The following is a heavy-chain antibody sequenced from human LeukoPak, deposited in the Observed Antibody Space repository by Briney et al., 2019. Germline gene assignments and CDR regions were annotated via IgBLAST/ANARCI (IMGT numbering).Heavy chain of an antibody. V-gene: IGHV1-46*01. CDR1: GYTFTSYY. J-gene: IGHJ4*02. CDR3: ARDNGDYVPFDY. D-gene: IGHD4-17*01. Sequence: ASVKASCKASGYTFTSYYMHWVRHAPGQGLEWMGIINPSGGSTSYAQKFQGRVTMTRDMSTSTVYMELSSLRSEDTAVYYCARDNGDYVPFDYWGQGTLVTVSS. CDR2: INPSGGST.